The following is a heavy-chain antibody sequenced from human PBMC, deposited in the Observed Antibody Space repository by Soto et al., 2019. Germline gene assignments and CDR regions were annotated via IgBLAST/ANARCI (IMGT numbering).Heavy chain of an antibody. CDR3: ARVRDYDFWSGYYPSHYYYYGMDV. CDR1: GYSFTSYW. V-gene: IGHV5-10-1*01. J-gene: IGHJ6*02. D-gene: IGHD3-3*01. CDR2: IDPSDSYT. Sequence: RGESLKISCKGSGYSFTSYWISWVRQMPGKGLEWMGRIDPSDSYTNYSPSFQGHVTISADKSISTAYLQWSSLKASDTAMYYCARVRDYDFWSGYYPSHYYYYGMDVWGQGTTVTVSS.